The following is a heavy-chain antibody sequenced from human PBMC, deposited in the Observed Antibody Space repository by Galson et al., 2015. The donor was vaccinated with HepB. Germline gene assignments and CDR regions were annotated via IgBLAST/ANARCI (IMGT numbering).Heavy chain of an antibody. J-gene: IGHJ3*02. Sequence: SVKVSCKASGYTFTSYAMNWVRQAPGQGLEWMGWINTNTGNPTYAQGFTGRFVFSLDTSVSTAYLQISSLKAEDTAVYYCAREAEYYYDSSGYHDAFDIWGQGTMVTVSS. CDR1: GYTFTSYA. CDR2: INTNTGNP. CDR3: AREAEYYYDSSGYHDAFDI. D-gene: IGHD3-22*01. V-gene: IGHV7-4-1*02.